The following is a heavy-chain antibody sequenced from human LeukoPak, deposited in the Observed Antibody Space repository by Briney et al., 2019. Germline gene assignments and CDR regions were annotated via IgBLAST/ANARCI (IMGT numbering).Heavy chain of an antibody. Sequence: GGSLRLSCAASGFTFSSYSMNWVRQAPGKGLGWVSSISSSSSYIYYADSVKGRFTISRDNAKNSLYLQMNSLRAEDTAVYYCACYYYGSGNAFDIWGQGTMVTVSS. V-gene: IGHV3-21*01. CDR1: GFTFSSYS. D-gene: IGHD3-10*01. J-gene: IGHJ3*02. CDR2: ISSSSSYI. CDR3: ACYYYGSGNAFDI.